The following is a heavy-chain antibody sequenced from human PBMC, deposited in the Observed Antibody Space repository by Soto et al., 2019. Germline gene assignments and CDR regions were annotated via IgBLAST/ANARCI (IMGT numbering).Heavy chain of an antibody. CDR3: ALSTAAAGSSPLYYYYMDV. V-gene: IGHV3-23*01. J-gene: IGHJ6*03. CDR2: ISGSGGST. Sequence: GGSLRLSCAASGFTFSSYAMSWVRQAPGKGPEWVSAISGSGGSTYYADSVKGRFTISRDNSKNTLYLQMNSLRAEDTAVYYCALSTAAAGSSPLYYYYMDVWGKGTTVTVSS. CDR1: GFTFSSYA. D-gene: IGHD6-13*01.